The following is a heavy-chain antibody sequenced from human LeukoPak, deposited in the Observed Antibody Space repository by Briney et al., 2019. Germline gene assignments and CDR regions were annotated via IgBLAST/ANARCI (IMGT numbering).Heavy chain of an antibody. V-gene: IGHV1-18*04. CDR3: ARDYYDSSGYRYFDL. D-gene: IGHD3-22*01. Sequence: ASVKVSRKASGYTFPSYFMHWVRQAPGQGLEWMGWISAYNGNTNYAQKLQGRVTMTTDTSTSTAYMELRSLRSDDTAVYYCARDYYDSSGYRYFDLWGRGTLVTVSS. CDR2: ISAYNGNT. J-gene: IGHJ2*01. CDR1: GYTFPSYF.